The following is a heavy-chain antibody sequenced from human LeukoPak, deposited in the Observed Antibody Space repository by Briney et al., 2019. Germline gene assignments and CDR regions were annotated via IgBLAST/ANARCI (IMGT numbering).Heavy chain of an antibody. CDR1: GGSISSYY. CDR3: ARVLSIAARPDWFDP. D-gene: IGHD6-6*01. J-gene: IGHJ5*02. Sequence: SETLSLTCTVSGGSISSYYWSWIRQPPGKGLEWIGYIYYSGSTNYNPSLKSRVTISVDTSKNQFSLKLSSVTAADTAVYYCARVLSIAARPDWFDPWGQGTLVTVSS. CDR2: IYYSGST. V-gene: IGHV4-59*01.